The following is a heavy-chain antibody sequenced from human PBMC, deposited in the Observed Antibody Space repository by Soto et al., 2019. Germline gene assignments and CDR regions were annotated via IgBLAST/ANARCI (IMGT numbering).Heavy chain of an antibody. CDR2: IYHSGAT. J-gene: IGHJ5*02. V-gene: IGHV4-4*02. D-gene: IGHD1-1*01. CDR3: ARDLGTGTDH. Sequence: SETLSLTCAVSGDSITSSNWWSWVRQARGEGLEWIGEIYHSGATTYNPSLKSRATISVDPSNNHFSLKLTSVTAADTAVYFCARDLGTGTDHCGRGTLVTVSS. CDR1: GDSITSSNW.